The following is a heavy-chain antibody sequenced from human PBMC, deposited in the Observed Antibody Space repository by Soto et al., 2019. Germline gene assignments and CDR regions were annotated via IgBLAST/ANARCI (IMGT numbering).Heavy chain of an antibody. CDR1: GFSFSVYP. CDR3: ANLLNVAAAGTPHYYGVDV. CDR2: ISFDGSKT. J-gene: IGHJ6*02. Sequence: GGSLRLSCAASGFSFSVYPMNWVRPSPGKGLEWVAFISFDGSKTYYSDSVKGRFTISRDNYKNTVSLQMNNLRPGDAAVYHCANLLNVAAAGTPHYYGVDVWGPGTTVTVSS. V-gene: IGHV3-30*04. D-gene: IGHD6-13*01.